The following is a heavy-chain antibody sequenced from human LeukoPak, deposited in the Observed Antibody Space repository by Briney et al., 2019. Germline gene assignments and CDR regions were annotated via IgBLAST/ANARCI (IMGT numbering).Heavy chain of an antibody. J-gene: IGHJ3*02. Sequence: GGSLRLSCAASGFTFSSYAMHWVRQAPGKGLEWVAVISYDGSNKYYADSVRGRFTISRDNSKNTLYLQMNSLRAEDTAVYYCAKDINSINAFDIWGQGTMVTVSS. D-gene: IGHD5-24*01. CDR1: GFTFSSYA. V-gene: IGHV3-30-3*01. CDR3: AKDINSINAFDI. CDR2: ISYDGSNK.